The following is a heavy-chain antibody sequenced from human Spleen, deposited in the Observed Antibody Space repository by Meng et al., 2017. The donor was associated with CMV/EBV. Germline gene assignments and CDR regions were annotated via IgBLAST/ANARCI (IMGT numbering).Heavy chain of an antibody. J-gene: IGHJ6*02. CDR1: GFTFSSYS. Sequence: GGSLRLSCAASGFTFSSYSMNWVRQAPGKGLEWVSYISGSSSTIYYADSMKGRFTISRDYSKNTLYLQMNSLRAEDTAMYYCARDRFTMIRGVIYGMDVWGQGTTVTVSS. CDR3: ARDRFTMIRGVIYGMDV. D-gene: IGHD3-10*01. CDR2: ISGSSSTI. V-gene: IGHV3-48*01.